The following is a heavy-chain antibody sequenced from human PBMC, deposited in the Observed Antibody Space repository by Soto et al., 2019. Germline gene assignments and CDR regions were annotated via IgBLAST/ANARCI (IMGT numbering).Heavy chain of an antibody. V-gene: IGHV3-23*01. CDR3: AKTATMTIRDGFDH. Sequence: EVQVLESGGGLVQPGGSLRLSCAASGFTFSSYAMSWVRQAPGQGLGWVSAIVGTGRNPYSPDSVKGRFTISRDNSKNTLDLQMNSLRAEDTALYYCAKTATMTIRDGFDHWGQGTLVTVSS. D-gene: IGHD4-17*01. CDR2: IVGTGRNP. CDR1: GFTFSSYA. J-gene: IGHJ4*02.